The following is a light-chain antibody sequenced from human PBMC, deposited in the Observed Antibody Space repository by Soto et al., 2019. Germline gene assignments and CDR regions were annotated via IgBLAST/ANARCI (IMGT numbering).Light chain of an antibody. Sequence: EVVLTQNTGTLSSSPVERSIVSRMVSQSVSTSNLAWYQQRPGQAPRLLIYGASRRATGIPDRFSGSGSGTDFTLTISRLEPEDLAVYYCQQYDNSVWTFCQG. CDR2: GAS. CDR3: QQYDNSVWT. V-gene: IGKV3-20*01. CDR1: QSVSTSN. J-gene: IGKJ1*01.